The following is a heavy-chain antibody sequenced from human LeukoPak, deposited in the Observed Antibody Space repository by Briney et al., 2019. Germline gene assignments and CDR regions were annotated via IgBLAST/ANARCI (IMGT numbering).Heavy chain of an antibody. CDR2: IYHSGST. CDR3: ALYVSTYYSDTSASIRVASDI. V-gene: IGHV4-34*08. J-gene: IGHJ3*02. Sequence: PSETLSLTCAVYGVTFSGYYWSWVRQPPGKGLEWIGEIYHSGSTNYSPSLKSLFTLSVDTSKNQFSLRLSSVTAADTAVYYCALYVSTYYSDTSASIRVASDIWGQGTVVAVSS. CDR1: GVTFSGYY. D-gene: IGHD3-22*01.